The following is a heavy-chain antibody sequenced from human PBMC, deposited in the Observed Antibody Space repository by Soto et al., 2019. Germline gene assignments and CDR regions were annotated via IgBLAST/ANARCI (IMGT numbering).Heavy chain of an antibody. Sequence: ASVKVSCKASGYTFTSYGISWVRQAPGQGLEWMGWISAYNGNTNYAQKLQGRVTMTTDTSTSTAYMELRSLRSDDTAVYYCASGGSSSWYWDDYYYYGMDVWGQGTTVTVSS. CDR3: ASGGSSSWYWDDYYYYGMDV. D-gene: IGHD6-13*01. CDR1: GYTFTSYG. J-gene: IGHJ6*02. CDR2: ISAYNGNT. V-gene: IGHV1-18*01.